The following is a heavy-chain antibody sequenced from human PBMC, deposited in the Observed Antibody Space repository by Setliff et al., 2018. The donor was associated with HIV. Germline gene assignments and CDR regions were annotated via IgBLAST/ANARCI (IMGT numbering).Heavy chain of an antibody. Sequence: SETLSLTCSVSGDSISSSNYYWGWIRQPPGKGLVWIGSIYYSGFTYYNPSLKSRVTISVDTSKNQFSLKLSSVTAADTAIYYCARGVGYCSSASCHNWFDPWGQGTLVTVSS. CDR3: ARGVGYCSSASCHNWFDP. V-gene: IGHV4-39*07. CDR2: IYYSGFT. CDR1: GDSISSSNYY. J-gene: IGHJ5*02. D-gene: IGHD2-2*01.